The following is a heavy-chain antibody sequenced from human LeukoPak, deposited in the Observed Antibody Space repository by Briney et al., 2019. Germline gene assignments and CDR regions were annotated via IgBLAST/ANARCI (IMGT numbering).Heavy chain of an antibody. D-gene: IGHD3-3*01. Sequence: GGSLRLSCAASGFTFSSCGMHWVRQAPGKGLEWVAFIRYDGSNKYYADSVKGRFTISRDNSKNTLYLQMNSLRAEDTAVYYCARGTYYDFWSGYYWTGAFDIWGQGTMVTVSS. CDR1: GFTFSSCG. CDR3: ARGTYYDFWSGYYWTGAFDI. CDR2: IRYDGSNK. J-gene: IGHJ3*02. V-gene: IGHV3-30*02.